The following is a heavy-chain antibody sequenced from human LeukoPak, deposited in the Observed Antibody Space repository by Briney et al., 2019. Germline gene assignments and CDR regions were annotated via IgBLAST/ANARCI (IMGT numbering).Heavy chain of an antibody. J-gene: IGHJ4*02. D-gene: IGHD1-26*01. CDR3: ARSDGAGATDY. CDR1: GGSISSHY. CDR2: IYYTGRT. V-gene: IGHV4-59*11. Sequence: SETLPLTCSVSGGSISSHYWSWMRQPPGKGLEWIGYIYYTGRTDYNPSLKSRVTISIDTSKNQLSLKVYSVTAADAAVYYCARSDGAGATDYWGQGTLVTVSS.